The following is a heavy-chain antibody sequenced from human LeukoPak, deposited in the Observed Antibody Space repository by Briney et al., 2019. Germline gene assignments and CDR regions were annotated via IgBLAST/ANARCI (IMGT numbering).Heavy chain of an antibody. CDR2: INPNSGST. Sequence: GASVKVSCKASGYTFTGYYMHWVRQAPGHGLEWMGWINPNSGSTNYAQKFQGRVTMTRDTSISTAYMELSRLRSDDTAVYYCGRDYFPVAGTDYWGQGALVTASS. D-gene: IGHD6-19*01. J-gene: IGHJ4*02. CDR3: GRDYFPVAGTDY. V-gene: IGHV1-2*02. CDR1: GYTFTGYY.